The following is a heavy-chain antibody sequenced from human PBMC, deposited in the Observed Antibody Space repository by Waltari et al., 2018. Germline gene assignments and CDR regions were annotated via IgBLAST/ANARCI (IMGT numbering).Heavy chain of an antibody. Sequence: PGNALEWLGRLDWDDAKYYRTSLNTRLTISKDTSKSQVVLTMTYMDPMDTATYYCARILVNSAFHTTIDSWGQGTLVTVSS. CDR2: LDWDDAK. J-gene: IGHJ4*02. CDR3: ARILVNSAFHTTIDS. D-gene: IGHD2-2*01. V-gene: IGHV2-70*11.